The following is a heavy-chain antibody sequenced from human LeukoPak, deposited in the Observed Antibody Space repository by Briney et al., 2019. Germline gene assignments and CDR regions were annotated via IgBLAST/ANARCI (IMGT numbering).Heavy chain of an antibody. D-gene: IGHD3-10*01. Sequence: PGGSLRLSCAASGFXFSSYAISWVRQAPGKGLEWLSTISYSGGSTYYADSVKGRFTISRDNSKNTLYLQMNSLRAEDTAVYYCAKDHSRDYGSGSYFRGIFGCWGQGTPVTVSS. CDR3: AKDHSRDYGSGSYFRGIFGC. CDR1: GFXFSSYA. J-gene: IGHJ4*02. V-gene: IGHV3-23*01. CDR2: ISYSGGST.